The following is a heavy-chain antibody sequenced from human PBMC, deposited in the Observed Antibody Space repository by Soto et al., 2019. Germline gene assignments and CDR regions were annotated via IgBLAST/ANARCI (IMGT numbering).Heavy chain of an antibody. CDR1: GVSINICW. Sequence: PSEALSVTCIVSGVSINICWGSWIRQRAGKGLEWIGRVYSSGTTEYKPSLNRRATLSVETSKTQFSLKLSSVTAADTAVYYCARDIGSYAYGEGYWGQGIQVTVS. J-gene: IGHJ4*02. V-gene: IGHV4-4*07. CDR2: VYSSGTT. D-gene: IGHD3-10*01. CDR3: ARDIGSYAYGEGY.